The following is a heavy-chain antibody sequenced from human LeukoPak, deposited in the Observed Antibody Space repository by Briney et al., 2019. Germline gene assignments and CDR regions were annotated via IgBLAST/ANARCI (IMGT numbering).Heavy chain of an antibody. CDR3: AKSIVVVPAAPFDY. CDR1: GFTFSSYA. V-gene: IGHV3-23*01. CDR2: ISGSSGST. Sequence: GGSLRLSCAASGFTFSSYAMSWVRQAPGKGLEWVSAISGSSGSTYYADSVKGRFTISRDNSKNTLYLQMNSLRAEDTAVYYCAKSIVVVPAAPFDYWGQGTLVTVSS. D-gene: IGHD2-2*01. J-gene: IGHJ4*02.